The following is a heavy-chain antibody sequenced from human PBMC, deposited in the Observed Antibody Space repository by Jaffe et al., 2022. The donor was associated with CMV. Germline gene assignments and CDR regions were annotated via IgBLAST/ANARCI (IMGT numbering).Heavy chain of an antibody. CDR3: ARLGRLGRRGWFDP. CDR1: GGSISSYY. D-gene: IGHD3-10*01. CDR2: IYYSGST. V-gene: IGHV4-59*08. J-gene: IGHJ5*02. Sequence: QVQLQESGPGLVKPSETLSLTCTVSGGSISSYYWSWIRQPPGKGLEWIGYIYYSGSTNYNPSLKSRVTISVDTSKNQFSLKLSSVTAADTAVYYCARLGRLGRRGWFDPWGQGTLVTVSS.